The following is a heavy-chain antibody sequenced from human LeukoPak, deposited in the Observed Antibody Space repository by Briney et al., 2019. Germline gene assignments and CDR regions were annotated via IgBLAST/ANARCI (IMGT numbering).Heavy chain of an antibody. Sequence: GRSLRLSCAASGFTFDDYAMHWVRQAPGKGLEWVSGISWNSGSIGYADSVKGRFTISRDNAKNSLYLQMNSLRAEDTALYYCAKETFRAIVVAGSLGYWGQGTLVTVSS. CDR1: GFTFDDYA. D-gene: IGHD6-19*01. CDR2: ISWNSGSI. J-gene: IGHJ4*02. CDR3: AKETFRAIVVAGSLGY. V-gene: IGHV3-9*01.